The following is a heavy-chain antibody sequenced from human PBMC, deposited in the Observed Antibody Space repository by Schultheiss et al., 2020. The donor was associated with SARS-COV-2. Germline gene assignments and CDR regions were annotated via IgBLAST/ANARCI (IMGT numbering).Heavy chain of an antibody. D-gene: IGHD3-3*01. V-gene: IGHV3-7*04. CDR3: ARVCYDFWSGYYHSGYYYMDV. CDR2: IKQDGSEK. Sequence: GESLKISCAASGFTFSSYWMSWVRQAPGKGLEWVANIKQDGSEKYYVDSVKGRFTISRDNAKNSLYLQMNSLRAEDTAVYYCARVCYDFWSGYYHSGYYYMDVWGKGTTVTVSS. J-gene: IGHJ6*03. CDR1: GFTFSSYW.